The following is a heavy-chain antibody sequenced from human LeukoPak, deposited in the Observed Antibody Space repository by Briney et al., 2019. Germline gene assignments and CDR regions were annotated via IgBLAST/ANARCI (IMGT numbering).Heavy chain of an antibody. J-gene: IGHJ4*02. CDR2: ISAYNGNT. CDR1: GYTITIYG. V-gene: IGHV1-18*01. D-gene: IGHD3-10*01. CDR3: ATDATYYYGSGSYFDY. Sequence: ASVKVSCKASGYTITIYGISWVRQAPGQGLEWMGWISAYNGNTNYAQKLQGRVTMTTDTSTSTAYMELRSLRSEDTAVYYCATDATYYYGSGSYFDYWGQGTLVTVSS.